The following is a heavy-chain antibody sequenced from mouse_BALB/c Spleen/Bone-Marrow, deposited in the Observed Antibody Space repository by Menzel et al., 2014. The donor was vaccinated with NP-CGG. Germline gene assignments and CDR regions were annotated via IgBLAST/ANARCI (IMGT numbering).Heavy chain of an antibody. V-gene: IGHV4-1*02. D-gene: IGHD1-2*01. CDR2: INPDSSTI. CDR3: ARLGYYGYFAD. CDR1: GFDFSRYW. Sequence: EVKLLESGGGLVQPGGSLKLSCAASGFDFSRYWMSWVRQAPGKGLEWIGEINPDSSTINYTPSLKDKFIISRDNAKNTLYLQMSKVRSEDTALYYCARLGYYGYFADWGQGTLVTVSA. J-gene: IGHJ3*01.